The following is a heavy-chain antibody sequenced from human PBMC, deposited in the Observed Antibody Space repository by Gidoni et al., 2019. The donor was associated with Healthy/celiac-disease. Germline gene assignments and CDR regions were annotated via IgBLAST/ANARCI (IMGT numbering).Heavy chain of an antibody. CDR1: GWSFSGYY. Sequence: QVQLQQWGAVLLKPSEPLSLTCAVYGWSFSGYYWSWIRQPPGQGLEWIGEIHHSGSTHDNPSPKSRVTISVDTSKNQFSLKLSSVTAADTAVYYCARGGGRVRLGEDPPDSPKGYWYFDLWGRGTLVTVSS. D-gene: IGHD3-16*01. V-gene: IGHV4-34*01. CDR3: ARGGGRVRLGEDPPDSPKGYWYFDL. J-gene: IGHJ2*01. CDR2: IHHSGST.